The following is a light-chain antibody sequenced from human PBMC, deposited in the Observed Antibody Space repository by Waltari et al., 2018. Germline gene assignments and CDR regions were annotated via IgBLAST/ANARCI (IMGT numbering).Light chain of an antibody. CDR1: QSVSSSY. CDR3: QQYGSSPLSIT. J-gene: IGKJ5*01. CDR2: GAS. Sequence: EIVLTQSPGTLSLSPGERATLSCRASQSVSSSYLAWYQQKPGQAPRRLIYGASSRATGIPDRFSGSGSGTDFTLTISRLEPEDFAVYYCQQYGSSPLSITFGQGTRLEIK. V-gene: IGKV3-20*01.